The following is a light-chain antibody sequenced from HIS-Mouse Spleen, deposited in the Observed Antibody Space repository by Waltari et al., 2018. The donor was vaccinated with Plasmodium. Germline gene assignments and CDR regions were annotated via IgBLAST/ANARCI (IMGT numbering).Light chain of an antibody. CDR1: QSVSSSY. CDR2: GAS. Sequence: EIVLTQSPGTLSLSPGARATLSCRASQSVSSSYLAWYQQKPGQAPRLRIYGASSRATGIPDRFSGSGAGTDFTLTISRLEPGDFAVYYCQQYGSSPYTFGQGTKLEIK. J-gene: IGKJ2*01. V-gene: IGKV3-20*01. CDR3: QQYGSSPYT.